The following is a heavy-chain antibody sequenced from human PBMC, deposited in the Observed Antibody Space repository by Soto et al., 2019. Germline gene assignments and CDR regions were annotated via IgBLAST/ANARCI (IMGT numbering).Heavy chain of an antibody. J-gene: IGHJ3*02. CDR2: IDPSDSYT. D-gene: IGHD1-26*01. CDR1: GYRFTSYW. Sequence: GGSLKLSCIESGYRFTSYWISCVRQMPGKGLEWMGRIDPSDSYTNYSPSFQGHVTISADKSISTAYPQWSSLKASDTAMYYCARHLYSGSRDAFDIWGQGTMVNVSS. V-gene: IGHV5-10-1*01. CDR3: ARHLYSGSRDAFDI.